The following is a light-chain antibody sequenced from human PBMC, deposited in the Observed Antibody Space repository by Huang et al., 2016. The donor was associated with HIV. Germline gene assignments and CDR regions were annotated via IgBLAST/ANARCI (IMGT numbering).Light chain of an antibody. CDR3: QQCNNWPFT. J-gene: IGKJ3*01. V-gene: IGKV3-11*01. CDR2: YAS. Sequence: EIVLTQFPATLSLSPGGRATLSCRASQSVSTCLAWYQQKPGQAPRLLIYYASKRTTGFPARFRGSGSVTDFPLTISSLEPEDFAVYYCQQCNNWPFTFGPGTKVDIK. CDR1: QSVSTC.